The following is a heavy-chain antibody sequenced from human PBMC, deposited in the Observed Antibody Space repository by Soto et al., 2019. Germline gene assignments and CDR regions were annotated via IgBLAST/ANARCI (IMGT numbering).Heavy chain of an antibody. CDR3: ARDRDDFWSGYYTQYYYYGMDV. D-gene: IGHD3-3*01. CDR1: GGTFSSYA. V-gene: IGHV1-69*12. J-gene: IGHJ6*02. CDR2: IIPIFGTA. Sequence: QVQLVQSGAEVKKPGSSVKVSCKASGGTFSSYAISWVRQAPGQGLEWMGGIIPIFGTANYAQKFQGRVTITADESTSTAYMELSSLRSEDTAVYYCARDRDDFWSGYYTQYYYYGMDVWGQGTTVTVSS.